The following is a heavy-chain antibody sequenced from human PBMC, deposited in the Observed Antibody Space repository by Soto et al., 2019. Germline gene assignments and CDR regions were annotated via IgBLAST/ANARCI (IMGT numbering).Heavy chain of an antibody. CDR2: IYPGDSDT. CDR3: ARQLYRYCSSTSCHLLGY. J-gene: IGHJ4*02. CDR1: GYSFTSYW. D-gene: IGHD2-2*01. Sequence: GESLKISCKGSGYSFTSYWIGWVRQMPGKGLEWMGIIYPGDSDTRYSPSFQGQVTISADKSISTAYLQWSSLKASDTAMYYCARQLYRYCSSTSCHLLGYWGQGTLVTVSS. V-gene: IGHV5-51*01.